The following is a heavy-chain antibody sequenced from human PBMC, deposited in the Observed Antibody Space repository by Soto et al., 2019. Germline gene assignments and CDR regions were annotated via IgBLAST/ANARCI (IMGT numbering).Heavy chain of an antibody. D-gene: IGHD6-19*01. J-gene: IGHJ4*02. CDR3: ARAVAGPKQIDY. CDR2: IYYSGST. Sequence: ETLSLTCTVSGGSISSYYWSWIRQPPGKGLEWIGYIYYSGSTNYNPSLKSRVTISVDTSKNQFSLKLSSVTAADTAVYYCARAVAGPKQIDYWGQGTLVTVSS. CDR1: GGSISSYY. V-gene: IGHV4-59*01.